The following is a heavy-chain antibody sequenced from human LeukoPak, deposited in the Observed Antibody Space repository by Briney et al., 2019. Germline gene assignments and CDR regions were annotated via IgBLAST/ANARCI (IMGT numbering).Heavy chain of an antibody. CDR3: AELGITMIGGV. Sequence: GGSLRLSCAASGFTFSSYAMNWVRQAPGKGLEWVSTISGSGGSTYYADSVKGRFTISRDNAKNSLYLQMNSLRAEDTAVYYCAELGITMIGGVWGKGTTVTISS. J-gene: IGHJ6*04. CDR1: GFTFSSYA. V-gene: IGHV3-23*01. D-gene: IGHD3-10*02. CDR2: ISGSGGST.